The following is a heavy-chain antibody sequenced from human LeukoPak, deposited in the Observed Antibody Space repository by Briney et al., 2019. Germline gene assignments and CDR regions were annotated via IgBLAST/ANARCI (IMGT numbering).Heavy chain of an antibody. J-gene: IGHJ4*02. Sequence: GGSLRLSCAASGFIFSDYTMNWVRQAPGKGLEWVSGINGGGGYTYYADSVKGRFTISRDNSKNTLYLQMNSLRAEDTALYLCARRFTYYFDYWGQGTLVTVSS. V-gene: IGHV3-23*01. CDR1: GFIFSDYT. CDR2: INGGGGYT. D-gene: IGHD3-16*01. CDR3: ARRFTYYFDY.